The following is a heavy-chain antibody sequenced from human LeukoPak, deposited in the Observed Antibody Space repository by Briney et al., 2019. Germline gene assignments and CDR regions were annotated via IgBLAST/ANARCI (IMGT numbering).Heavy chain of an antibody. CDR3: AKRGVVIRVILVGFHKEANYFDS. D-gene: IGHD3-22*01. CDR2: ISGSGGRT. Sequence: GGSLRLSCAVSGITLSNYGMSWVRQAPGKGLEWVAGISGSGGRTNYADSVKGRFTVSRDNPKNTLYLQMNSLRAEDTAVYFCAKRGVVIRVILVGFHKEANYFDSWGQGAQVTVSS. V-gene: IGHV3-23*01. CDR1: GITLSNYG. J-gene: IGHJ4*02.